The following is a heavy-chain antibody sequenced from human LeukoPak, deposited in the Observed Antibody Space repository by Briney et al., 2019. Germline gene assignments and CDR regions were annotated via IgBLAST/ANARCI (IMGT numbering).Heavy chain of an antibody. CDR1: GYTFTGYY. J-gene: IGHJ6*03. V-gene: IGHV1-2*02. Sequence: ASVKVSCKASGYTFTGYYMHWVRQAPGQGLEWMGWINPNSGGTNYAQKFQGRVTMTRDTSISTAYMELSRLRSDDTAVYYCARAYCGGDCPYTHMDVWGKGTTVTASS. CDR3: ARAYCGGDCPYTHMDV. CDR2: INPNSGGT. D-gene: IGHD2-21*02.